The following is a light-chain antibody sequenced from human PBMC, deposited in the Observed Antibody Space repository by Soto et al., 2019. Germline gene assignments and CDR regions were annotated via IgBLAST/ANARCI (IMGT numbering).Light chain of an antibody. CDR3: CSVTSSSPYV. Sequence: QSALTQPASVSGSPGQSITISCTGTSSDIGDYNYVSWYQQHPGKAPKLMIYEVSNRPSGVSNRFSGSESGNTASLTISGLQAGDEADYYCCSVTSSSPYVFGPGTKVTVL. CDR1: SSDIGDYNY. V-gene: IGLV2-14*01. CDR2: EVS. J-gene: IGLJ1*01.